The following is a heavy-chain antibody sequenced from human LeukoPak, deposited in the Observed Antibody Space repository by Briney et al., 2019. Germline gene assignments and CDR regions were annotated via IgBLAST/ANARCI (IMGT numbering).Heavy chain of an antibody. CDR3: ARGGTFIVATIVTFDI. CDR2: ISSSSSYI. D-gene: IGHD5-12*01. Sequence: GGSLRLSCAASGFTFSSYSMNWVRQAPGKGLEWVSSISSSSSYIYYADSVKGRFTISRDNAKNSLYLQMNSLRAEDTAVYYCARGGTFIVATIVTFDIWGQGTMVTVSS. J-gene: IGHJ3*02. CDR1: GFTFSSYS. V-gene: IGHV3-21*04.